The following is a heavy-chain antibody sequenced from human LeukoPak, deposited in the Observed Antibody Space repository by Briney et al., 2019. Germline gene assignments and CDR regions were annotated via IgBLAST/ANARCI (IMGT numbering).Heavy chain of an antibody. V-gene: IGHV4-34*01. CDR1: GGSFSGYY. CDR2: INHSGST. Sequence: SETLSLTCAVYGGSFSGYYWSWIRQPPGKGLEWIGEINHSGSTNYNPSLKSRVTISVDTSKNQFSLKLSSVTAADTAVYYCARFSVYGDYVPWGQGTLVTVSP. J-gene: IGHJ5*02. CDR3: ARFSVYGDYVP. D-gene: IGHD4-17*01.